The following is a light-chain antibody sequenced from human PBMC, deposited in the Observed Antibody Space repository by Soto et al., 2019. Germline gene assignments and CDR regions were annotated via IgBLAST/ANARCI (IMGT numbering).Light chain of an antibody. CDR2: GAS. V-gene: IGKV3-20*01. CDR1: HSVSSNH. J-gene: IGKJ1*01. Sequence: EIVLTQSPGTLSLSPGERATLYCSASHSVSSNHLAWYQQKPGQAPRLLIYGASNRATGIPDRFSGSGSGTDFTLTIIRLEPEDFAVYYCQQYGSSGTFGQGTKVDIK. CDR3: QQYGSSGT.